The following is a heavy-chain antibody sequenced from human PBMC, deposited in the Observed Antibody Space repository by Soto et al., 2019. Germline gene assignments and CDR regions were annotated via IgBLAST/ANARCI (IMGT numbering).Heavy chain of an antibody. D-gene: IGHD2-2*01. CDR1: GGSISSSSYY. V-gene: IGHV4-39*01. CDR3: ARHLGRSYQLLFPYFDY. Sequence: SETLSLTCTVSGGSISSSSYYWGWIRQPPGKGLEWIGSIYYSGSTYYNPSLKSRVTISVDTSKNQFSLKLSSVTAADTAVYYCARHLGRSYQLLFPYFDYWGQGTLVTVSS. J-gene: IGHJ4*02. CDR2: IYYSGST.